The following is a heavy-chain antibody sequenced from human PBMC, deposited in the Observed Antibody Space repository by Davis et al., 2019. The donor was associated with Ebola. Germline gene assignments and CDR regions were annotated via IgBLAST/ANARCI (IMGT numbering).Heavy chain of an antibody. CDR1: GFTFSSYW. CDR2: IKQDGSEK. J-gene: IGHJ6*02. Sequence: GESLKTSCAASGFTFSSYWMSWVRQAPGKGLEWVANIKQDGSEKYYVDSVKGRFTISRDNAKNSLYLQMNSLRAEDTAVYYCARTDYDILFYGMDVWGQGTTVTVSS. D-gene: IGHD3-9*01. CDR3: ARTDYDILFYGMDV. V-gene: IGHV3-7*01.